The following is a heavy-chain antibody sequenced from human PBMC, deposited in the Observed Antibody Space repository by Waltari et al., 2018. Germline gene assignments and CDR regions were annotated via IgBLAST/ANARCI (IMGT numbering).Heavy chain of an antibody. CDR3: ARVKYDYGYGEYFQH. CDR2: TRNKANSYTT. Sequence: EVQLVESGGGLVQPGGSLRLSCAASGFTFSDHYMDWVRQAPGRGLEWVGRTRNKANSYTTEYAASVKGRFTISRDDSKNSLYLQMNSLKTEDTAVYYCARVKYDYGYGEYFQHWGQGTLVTVSS. CDR1: GFTFSDHY. V-gene: IGHV3-72*01. D-gene: IGHD3-10*01. J-gene: IGHJ1*01.